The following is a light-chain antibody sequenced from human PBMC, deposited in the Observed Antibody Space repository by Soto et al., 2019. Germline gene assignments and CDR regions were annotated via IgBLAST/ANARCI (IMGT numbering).Light chain of an antibody. CDR2: DAS. V-gene: IGKV3-11*01. J-gene: IGKJ4*01. Sequence: EIVMTQSPATLSVSPGERATLSCRASQSVSSNLAWYQQKPGQAPRLLIYDASNRATGIPARFSGSGSGTDFTLTISSLEPEDFAVYYCQQRSNWPLSLTFGGGTKVDIK. CDR3: QQRSNWPLSLT. CDR1: QSVSSN.